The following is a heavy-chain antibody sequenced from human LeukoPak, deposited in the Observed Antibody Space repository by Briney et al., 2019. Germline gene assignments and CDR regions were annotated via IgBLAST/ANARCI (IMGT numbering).Heavy chain of an antibody. CDR1: GFPFSNYA. CDR2: PSYDGTNK. V-gene: IGHV3-30*04. CDR3: AKGRGFRVWDPWDN. J-gene: IGHJ4*02. Sequence: GGSLRLSCAASGFPFSNYAMHWVRQAPGKGLEWVAVPSYDGTNKYYADSVKGRFTISVDTSNNTLYLQMNSLRAEDTAVYYCAKGRGFRVWDPWDNWGQGTLITVSS. D-gene: IGHD3-16*01.